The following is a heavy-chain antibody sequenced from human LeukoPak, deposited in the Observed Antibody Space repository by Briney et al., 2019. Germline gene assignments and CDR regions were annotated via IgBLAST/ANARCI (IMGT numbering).Heavy chain of an antibody. CDR3: ARGACLYCSSTSQGGNWFDP. Sequence: GGSLRLSCVASGFTFSRYSFHWVRQAPGKGLEWVSAISGSGGSTYYADSVKGRFTISRDNSKNTLYLQMNSLRAEDTAVYYCARGACLYCSSTSQGGNWFDPWGQGTLVTVSS. CDR2: ISGSGGST. J-gene: IGHJ5*02. D-gene: IGHD2-2*01. CDR1: GFTFSRYS. V-gene: IGHV3-23*01.